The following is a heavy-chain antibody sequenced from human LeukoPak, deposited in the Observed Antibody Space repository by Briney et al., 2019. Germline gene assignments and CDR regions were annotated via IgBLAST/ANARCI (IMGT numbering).Heavy chain of an antibody. CDR1: GFTVSSNY. CDR3: AKDFYRLGEFDAFDN. D-gene: IGHD3-16*01. CDR2: ISSRSDYI. Sequence: KPGGSLRLSCAASGFTVSSNYMSWVRQAPGKGLEWVSSISSRSDYIFYADSMKGRFTISRDNAKNSLYLQMNSLRVEDTALYYCAKDFYRLGEFDAFDNWGQGTMVTVSS. J-gene: IGHJ3*02. V-gene: IGHV3-21*04.